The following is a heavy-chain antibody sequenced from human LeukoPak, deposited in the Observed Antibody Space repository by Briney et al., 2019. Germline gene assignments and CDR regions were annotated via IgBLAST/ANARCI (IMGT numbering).Heavy chain of an antibody. CDR1: GGSISSYY. D-gene: IGHD3/OR15-3a*01. V-gene: IGHV4-4*07. CDR3: ARTPYVLLDERWGNWFDP. CDR2: IYTSGST. Sequence: SETLSLTCTVSGGSISSYYWRWIRQPAGKGLEWIGRIYTSGSTNYNPSLKSRVTMSVDTSKNQFSLKLSSVTAADTAVYYCARTPYVLLDERWGNWFDPWGQGTLVTVSS. J-gene: IGHJ5*02.